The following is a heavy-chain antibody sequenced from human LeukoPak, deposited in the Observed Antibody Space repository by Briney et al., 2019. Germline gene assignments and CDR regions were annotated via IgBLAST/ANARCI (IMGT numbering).Heavy chain of an antibody. V-gene: IGHV1-69*13. J-gene: IGHJ1*01. CDR1: GGTFSSYA. CDR3: ASAWVVVVPAALPPAEHFQH. D-gene: IGHD2-2*01. CDR2: IIPIFGTA. Sequence: GASVKVSCKASGGTFSSYAISWVRQAPGQGLEWMGGIIPIFGTANYAQKFQGRVTITADESTSTAYMELSSLRSEDTAVYYCASAWVVVVPAALPPAEHFQHWGQGTLVTVSS.